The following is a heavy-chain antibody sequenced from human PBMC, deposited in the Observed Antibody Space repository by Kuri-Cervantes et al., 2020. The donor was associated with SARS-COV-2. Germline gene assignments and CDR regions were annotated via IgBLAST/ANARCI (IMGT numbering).Heavy chain of an antibody. J-gene: IGHJ5*02. CDR2: IYSSGST. V-gene: IGHV4-4*07. Sequence: GSLRLSCTVSGASINDYYWTWIRQPAGQGLEWIGRIYSSGSTNYNPSLKSRVTMSIDTSTNQFSLRLTSVTAADTAVYYCAKDIGVVPAASTLAWFDPWGQGTLVTVSS. D-gene: IGHD2-2*01. CDR3: AKDIGVVPAASTLAWFDP. CDR1: GASINDYY.